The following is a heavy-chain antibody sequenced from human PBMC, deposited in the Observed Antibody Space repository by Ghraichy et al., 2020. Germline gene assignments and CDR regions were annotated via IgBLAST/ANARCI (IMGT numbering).Heavy chain of an antibody. CDR2: IGTSSNRI. V-gene: IGHV3-48*02. CDR3: ARDSGYGGNFDF. D-gene: IGHD4-23*01. Sequence: GVLRLSCAASGFTFSTYAMDWVRQAPGKGLEWVSYIGTSSNRIYYADSVKGRFTISRDNAKNSLYLQMNSLREDDTAVYYCARDSGYGGNFDFWGQGSLVTVSS. CDR1: GFTFSTYA. J-gene: IGHJ4*02.